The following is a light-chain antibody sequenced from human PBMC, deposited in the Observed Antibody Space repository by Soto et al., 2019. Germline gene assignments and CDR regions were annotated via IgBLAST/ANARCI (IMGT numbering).Light chain of an antibody. Sequence: SYELTQPPSVSVAPGRTAKISCGGNNIGSKSVHWYQQKPGQAPVLVIYYDSDRTSGIPERFSGSNSGSTATLTISRVEAGDVAVYYFHVWDSSGAHVVFGGGTKLTVL. V-gene: IGLV3-21*04. J-gene: IGLJ2*01. CDR1: NIGSKS. CDR2: YDS. CDR3: HVWDSSGAHVV.